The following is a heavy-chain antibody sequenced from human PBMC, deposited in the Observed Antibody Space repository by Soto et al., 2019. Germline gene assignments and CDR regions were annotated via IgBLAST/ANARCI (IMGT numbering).Heavy chain of an antibody. J-gene: IGHJ4*02. CDR1: GFTFSSYA. D-gene: IGHD3-22*01. Sequence: PGGSLRLSCAASGFTFSSYAMSWVRQAPGKGLEWVSAISGSGGSTYYADSVKGRFTISRDNSKNTLYLQMNSLRAEDTAVYYCAKGPSYDSSGYYYDLLDYWGQGTLVTVSS. CDR2: ISGSGGST. V-gene: IGHV3-23*01. CDR3: AKGPSYDSSGYYYDLLDY.